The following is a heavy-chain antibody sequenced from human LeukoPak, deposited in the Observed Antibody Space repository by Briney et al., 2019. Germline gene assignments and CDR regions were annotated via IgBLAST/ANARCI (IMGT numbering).Heavy chain of an antibody. CDR1: GFTFSAYS. Sequence: GGSLRLSCAASGFTFSAYSMNWVRQAPGKGLEWVSYISSSSSTKYYADSVKGRFTISRDNAENSMYLQMNSLRDEYTAVYYCARDWYCSGGSCYSPNYYAMDVWGQGSTVTVSS. J-gene: IGHJ6*02. D-gene: IGHD2-15*01. CDR3: ARDWYCSGGSCYSPNYYAMDV. V-gene: IGHV3-48*02. CDR2: ISSSSSTK.